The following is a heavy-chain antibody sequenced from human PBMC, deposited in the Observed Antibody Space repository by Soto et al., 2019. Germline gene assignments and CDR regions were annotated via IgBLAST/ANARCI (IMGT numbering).Heavy chain of an antibody. CDR2: MNPNSGNT. CDR1: GYTFTSYD. V-gene: IGHV1-8*01. J-gene: IGHJ6*02. Sequence: ASVKVSCKASGYTFTSYDINWVRQATGQGLEWMGWMNPNSGNTGYAQKFQGRVTMTRNTSISTAYMELNSLRAEDTAVYYCARENQLRFLEWLLGQHYYYGMDVWGQGTTVTVSS. CDR3: ARENQLRFLEWLLGQHYYYGMDV. D-gene: IGHD3-3*01.